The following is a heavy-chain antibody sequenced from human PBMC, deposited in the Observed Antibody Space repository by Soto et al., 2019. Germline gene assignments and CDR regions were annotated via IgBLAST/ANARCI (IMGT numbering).Heavy chain of an antibody. CDR2: VSNSAANT. J-gene: IGHJ2*01. D-gene: IGHD5-12*01. CDR3: AKVGGYHYWYIDV. V-gene: IGHV3-23*01. CDR1: GFTFSTYA. Sequence: EVQLLESGGGLIQPGGSLRLSCAASGFTFSTYAMSWVRQAPGKGLEWVAAVSNSAANTYFADSVRGRFTISRDKSKNTLYLQMNGLRAEDTAIYYCAKVGGYHYWYIDVWCRGTLVTVSS.